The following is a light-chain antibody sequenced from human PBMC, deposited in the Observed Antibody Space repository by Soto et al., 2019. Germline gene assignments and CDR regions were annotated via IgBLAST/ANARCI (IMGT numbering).Light chain of an antibody. CDR1: SSDVGSYNL. CDR2: EGS. Sequence: QSALTQPASVSGSPGQSITISCTGTSSDVGSYNLVSWYQQYPGKAPKLMIYEGSKRPSGVSNRFSGSKSGNTASLTISGLQGEDEADYYCCSYAGNTYVIGTGTKLTVL. CDR3: CSYAGNTYV. V-gene: IGLV2-23*01. J-gene: IGLJ1*01.